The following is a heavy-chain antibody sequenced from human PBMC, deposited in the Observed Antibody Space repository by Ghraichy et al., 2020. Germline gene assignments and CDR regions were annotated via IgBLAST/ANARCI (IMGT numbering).Heavy chain of an antibody. D-gene: IGHD3-10*01. V-gene: IGHV4-59*01. Sequence: SQTLSLTCTVSGCSISSYDWSWIRQPPGKGLEWIGFIYYSGSTNYNPSLKSRGTISVDTSKNQFFLKLSTVTGADAAVYYCARVGWFGELSPGYFGYWGQGTLVTVSS. CDR3: ARVGWFGELSPGYFGY. CDR1: GCSISSYD. CDR2: IYYSGST. J-gene: IGHJ4*02.